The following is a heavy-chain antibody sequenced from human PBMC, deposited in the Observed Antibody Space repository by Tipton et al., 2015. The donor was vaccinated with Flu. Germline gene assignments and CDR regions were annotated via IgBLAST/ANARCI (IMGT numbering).Heavy chain of an antibody. CDR3: ARGFSSVAARRGWFDP. J-gene: IGHJ5*02. D-gene: IGHD6-6*01. Sequence: TLSLTCAVYGGSFSGYYWSWIRQPPGKGLEWIGEINHGGSTNYNPSLKSRVTISVDTSKNQFSLKLSSVTAADTAVYYCARGFSSVAARRGWFDPWGQGTLVTVSS. CDR2: INHGGST. V-gene: IGHV4-34*01. CDR1: GGSFSGYY.